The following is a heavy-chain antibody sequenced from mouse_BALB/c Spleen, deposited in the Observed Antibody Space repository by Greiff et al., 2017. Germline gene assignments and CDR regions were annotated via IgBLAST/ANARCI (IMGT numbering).Heavy chain of an antibody. J-gene: IGHJ4*01. CDR3: ARGETVYAMDY. Sequence: QVQLQQSGAELMKPGASVKISCKATGYTFSSYWIEWVKQRPGHGLEWIGEILPGSGSTNYNEKFKGKATFTADTSSNTAYMQLSSLTSEDSAVYYCARGETVYAMDYWGQGTSVTVSS. CDR1: GYTFSSYW. V-gene: IGHV1-9*01. CDR2: ILPGSGST.